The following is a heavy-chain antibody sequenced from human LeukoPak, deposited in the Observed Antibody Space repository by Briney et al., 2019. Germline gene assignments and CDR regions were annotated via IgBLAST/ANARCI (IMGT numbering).Heavy chain of an antibody. J-gene: IGHJ4*02. V-gene: IGHV3-11*06. CDR2: ISSSSSYI. Sequence: GGSLRLSCPASGFIFSDYYMSWIRQASGKGLEWVSYISSSSSYINYADSVKGRFTISRDNAKNSLYLQMNSLRAEDTAVYYCARVSYGDSGYFDYWGQGTLVTVSS. CDR1: GFIFSDYY. D-gene: IGHD4-17*01. CDR3: ARVSYGDSGYFDY.